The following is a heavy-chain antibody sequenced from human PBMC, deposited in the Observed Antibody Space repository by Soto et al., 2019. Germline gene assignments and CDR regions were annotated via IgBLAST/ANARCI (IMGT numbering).Heavy chain of an antibody. CDR2: INPNSGDT. V-gene: IGHV1-2*02. CDR3: EKSAARYCTSTSCFTYSSNWFDT. J-gene: IGHJ5*02. D-gene: IGHD2-2*01. Sequence: GSVQVSRKASRSTFTGYYVHWVRQAPGEGLEWMGWINPNSGDTNSAQKFQGRATFTRDTSISTAYMEQRRIRSDETAVDYCEKSAARYCTSTSCFTYSSNWFDTWGPGTL. CDR1: RSTFTGYY.